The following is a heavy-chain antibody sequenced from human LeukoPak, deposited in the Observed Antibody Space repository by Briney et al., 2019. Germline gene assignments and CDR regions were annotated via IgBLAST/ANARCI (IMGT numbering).Heavy chain of an antibody. V-gene: IGHV3-23*01. D-gene: IGHD3-10*01. Sequence: PGGSLRLSCAASGFNFGSYSMTWVRQAPGKGLEWVSVISADSATTFYADSVKGRFTISRDNAKNTVFLQMSSLRAEDPALYYCARKSASGNYPLDYWGQGTLVTVSS. CDR2: ISADSATT. CDR1: GFNFGSYS. CDR3: ARKSASGNYPLDY. J-gene: IGHJ4*02.